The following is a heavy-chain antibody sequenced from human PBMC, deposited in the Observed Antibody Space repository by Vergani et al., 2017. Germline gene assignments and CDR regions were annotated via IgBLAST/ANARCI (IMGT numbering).Heavy chain of an antibody. J-gene: IGHJ4*02. CDR1: GFSLSTSGMC. V-gene: IGHV2-70*15. CDR3: ARTGYSYSKAFDY. CDR2: IDWVDDK. D-gene: IGHD5-18*01. Sequence: QVTLRESGPALVKPTQTLTLTCTFSGFSLSTSGMCVSWIRQPPGKALEWLARIDWVDDKYYSTSLKTRLTISKDTSKNQLVLTMTHMDPVDTATYYCARTGYSYSKAFDYWGQGTLVTVSS.